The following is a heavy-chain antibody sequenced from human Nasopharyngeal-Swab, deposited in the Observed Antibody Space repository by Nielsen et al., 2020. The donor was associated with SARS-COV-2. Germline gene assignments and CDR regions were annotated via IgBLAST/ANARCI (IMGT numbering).Heavy chain of an antibody. J-gene: IGHJ4*02. CDR1: GFTFSSYS. CDR3: VSGAGGY. Sequence: GESLKISCAASGFTFSSYSMNWVRQAPGKGLEWVSYISSSSSTIYYADSVKGRFTISRDNAKNSLYLQMNSLRAEDTAVYYCVSGAGGYWGQGTLVTVSS. D-gene: IGHD2-15*01. CDR2: ISSSSSTI. V-gene: IGHV3-48*01.